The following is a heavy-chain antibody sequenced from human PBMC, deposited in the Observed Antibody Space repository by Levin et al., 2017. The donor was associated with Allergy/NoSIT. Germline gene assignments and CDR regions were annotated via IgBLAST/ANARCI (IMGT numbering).Heavy chain of an antibody. D-gene: IGHD2-2*01. V-gene: IGHV3-9*01. Sequence: LSLTCAASGFTFDDYAMHWVRQTPGKGLEWVSGISWNSGSIDYADSVKGRFTISRDNAKNSLYLQMNSLRAEDTALYYCARSYCSSTVCSQDYWGQGTLVTVSS. CDR3: ARSYCSSTVCSQDY. J-gene: IGHJ4*02. CDR2: ISWNSGSI. CDR1: GFTFDDYA.